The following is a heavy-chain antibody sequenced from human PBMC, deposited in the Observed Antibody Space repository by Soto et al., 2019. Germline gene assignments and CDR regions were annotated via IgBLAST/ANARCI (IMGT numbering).Heavy chain of an antibody. CDR2: IYPGDSDT. Sequence: PGESLKISCKGSGYSFTSYWIGWVRQMPGKGLEWMGIIYPGDSDTRYSPSFQGQVTISADKSISTAYLQWSSLKASDTAMYYCARHLPVRLGNYYYYYGMDVWGQGTTVTVSS. CDR1: GYSFTSYW. CDR3: ARHLPVRLGNYYYYYGMDV. J-gene: IGHJ6*02. V-gene: IGHV5-51*01. D-gene: IGHD5-12*01.